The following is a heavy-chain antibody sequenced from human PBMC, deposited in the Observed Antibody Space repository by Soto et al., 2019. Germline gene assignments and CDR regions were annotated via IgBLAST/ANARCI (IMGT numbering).Heavy chain of an antibody. Sequence: GGSLRLSCAASGFTFNLFTFHWVRRAPGRELEWVAVVSHVGDNKFYADSVKGRFTISRDNSKNTLYLQMNSLRVDDTALYYTARGNMDGCGQGTTVTVSS. CDR3: ARGNMDG. V-gene: IGHV3-30-3*01. CDR2: VSHVGDNK. J-gene: IGHJ6*02. CDR1: GFTFNLFT.